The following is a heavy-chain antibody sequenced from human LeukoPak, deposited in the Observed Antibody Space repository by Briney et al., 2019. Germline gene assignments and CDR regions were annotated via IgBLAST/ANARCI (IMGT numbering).Heavy chain of an antibody. V-gene: IGHV1-2*02. J-gene: IGHJ6*02. D-gene: IGHD2-2*01. Sequence: ASVKVSCKASGYTFTGYYMHWVRQAPGQGLEWMGWINPNSGGTNYAQKFQGRVTMTRDTSISTAYMELSRLRSDDTAVYHCARDQGYCSSTSCFNYYYGMDVWGQGTTVTVSS. CDR1: GYTFTGYY. CDR2: INPNSGGT. CDR3: ARDQGYCSSTSCFNYYYGMDV.